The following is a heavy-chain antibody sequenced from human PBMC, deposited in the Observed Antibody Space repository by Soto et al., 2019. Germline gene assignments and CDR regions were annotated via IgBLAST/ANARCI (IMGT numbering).Heavy chain of an antibody. D-gene: IGHD6-19*01. Sequence: QVQLVQSGAEVKKPGASVKVSCKASGYTFTSYGISWVRQAPGQGLEWMGWISAYNGNTNYAQKLQGRVTMTTDTSTSTAYMELRSLRSDDTAVYYCARDQRGSGWYFYFPPFDYRGQGTLVTVSS. CDR2: ISAYNGNT. CDR3: ARDQRGSGWYFYFPPFDY. J-gene: IGHJ4*02. V-gene: IGHV1-18*01. CDR1: GYTFTSYG.